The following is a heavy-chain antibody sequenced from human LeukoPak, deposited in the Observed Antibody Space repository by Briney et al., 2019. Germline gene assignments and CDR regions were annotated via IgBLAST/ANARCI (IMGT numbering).Heavy chain of an antibody. CDR2: IYHSGST. Sequence: PSETLSLTCAVSGYSISSGYYWGWIRQPPGKGLEWIGSIYHSGSTYYNPSLKSRVTISVDTSKNQFSLKLSSVTAADTAVYYCARSREYYYDSSGYYHTYYYFDYWGQGNPGHRLL. J-gene: IGHJ4*02. CDR3: ARSREYYYDSSGYYHTYYYFDY. D-gene: IGHD3-22*01. CDR1: GYSISSGYY. V-gene: IGHV4-38-2*01.